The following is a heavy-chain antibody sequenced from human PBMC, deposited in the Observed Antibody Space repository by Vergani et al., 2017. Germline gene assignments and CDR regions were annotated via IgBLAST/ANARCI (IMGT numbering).Heavy chain of an antibody. CDR1: GGTFSSYA. D-gene: IGHD3-10*01. CDR3: ARATIHYYGSGSYRGRYYFDY. Sequence: QVQLVQSGAEVKKPGSSVKVSCKASGGTFSSYAISWVRQAPGQGLEWMGWINTNTGNPTYAQGFTGRFVFSLDTSVSTAYLQISSLKAEDTAVYYCARATIHYYGSGSYRGRYYFDYWGQGTLVTVSS. CDR2: INTNTGNP. V-gene: IGHV7-4-1*02. J-gene: IGHJ4*02.